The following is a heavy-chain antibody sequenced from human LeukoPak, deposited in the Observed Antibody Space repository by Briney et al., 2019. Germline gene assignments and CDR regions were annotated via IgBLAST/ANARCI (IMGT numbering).Heavy chain of an antibody. D-gene: IGHD3-22*01. J-gene: IGHJ4*02. CDR1: GYTFADYW. CDR3: ARRYSSGYHDY. V-gene: IGHV5-51*01. Sequence: GESLKISCKASGYTFADYWIGWVRQMPGKGLEWMGIIYPGESDIRYNPSFQGQVTISADKSISTAYLQWSSLKASDTAMYYCARRYSSGYHDYWGQGTLVTVSS. CDR2: IYPGESDI.